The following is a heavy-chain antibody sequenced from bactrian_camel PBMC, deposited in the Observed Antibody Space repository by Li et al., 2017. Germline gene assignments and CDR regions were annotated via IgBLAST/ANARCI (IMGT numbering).Heavy chain of an antibody. CDR1: EFSLY. CDR3: AARGPYCYTKLSVRDFTY. V-gene: IGHV3-2*01. D-gene: IGHD2*01. CDR2: IYTGSSPQYTGGETT. Sequence: HVQLVESGGGLVQPGTSARLSCVASEFSLYMVWVRQAPGKGLEWVASIYTGSSPQYTGGETTFYADSVKGRFTISSAGNTLYLQMNSLKPEDTAMYYCAARGPYCYTKLSVRDFTYWGQGTQVTVS. J-gene: IGHJ6*01.